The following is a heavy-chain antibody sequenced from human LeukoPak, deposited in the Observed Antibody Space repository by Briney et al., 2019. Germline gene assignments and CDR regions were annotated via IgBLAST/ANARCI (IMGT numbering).Heavy chain of an antibody. CDR2: INRGGGST. Sequence: PGGSLRLSCAASGFTFSSYAMIWVRQAPGMGLEWVSAINRGGGSTYYADSVKGRFTISRDNSKNTLYLQINSLRAEDTAVYYCAKPLSGGNCYGICYYDLDVWGPGTTVTVSS. J-gene: IGHJ6*02. D-gene: IGHD2-15*01. CDR3: AKPLSGGNCYGICYYDLDV. V-gene: IGHV3-23*01. CDR1: GFTFSSYA.